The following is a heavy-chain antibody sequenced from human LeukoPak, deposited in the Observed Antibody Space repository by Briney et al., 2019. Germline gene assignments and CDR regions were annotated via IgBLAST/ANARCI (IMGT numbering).Heavy chain of an antibody. D-gene: IGHD3-22*01. Sequence: PGGSLRLSCAASGFTFSSYGMHWLRQAPGKGLEGVAVIWYDGSNKYYADSVKGRFTISRDNSKNTLYLQMNSLRAEDTAVYYCARVCPRYDSSGYYYYFDYWGQGTLVTVSS. CDR2: IWYDGSNK. J-gene: IGHJ4*02. CDR3: ARVCPRYDSSGYYYYFDY. CDR1: GFTFSSYG. V-gene: IGHV3-33*01.